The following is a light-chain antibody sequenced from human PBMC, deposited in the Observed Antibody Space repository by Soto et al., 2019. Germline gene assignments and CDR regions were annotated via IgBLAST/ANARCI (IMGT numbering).Light chain of an antibody. J-gene: IGLJ3*02. Sequence: QSVLTQPPSVSGAPGQRVTISCTGTRSNIGAGYDVHWYQQVPGTAPKLLMYANSNRPSGVPDRFSGSKSGTSASLVITGLQAEDEADYYCQSYDSSLRDLRVFGGGTKVTVL. V-gene: IGLV1-40*01. CDR1: RSNIGAGYD. CDR2: ANS. CDR3: QSYDSSLRDLRV.